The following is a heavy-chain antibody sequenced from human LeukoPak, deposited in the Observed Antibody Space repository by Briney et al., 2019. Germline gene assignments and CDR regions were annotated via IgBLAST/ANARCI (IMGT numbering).Heavy chain of an antibody. CDR3: ARWYWNSFDY. Sequence: GGSLRLSCAASGFTFSDYYMSWIRQAPGKGLEWVSYISSSSTYTNYADSVKGRFTISRDNAKNSLFLQMNSLRAGDTAVYYCARWYWNSFDYWGQGTLVTVSS. CDR2: ISSSSTYT. V-gene: IGHV3-11*06. CDR1: GFTFSDYY. J-gene: IGHJ4*02. D-gene: IGHD1-1*01.